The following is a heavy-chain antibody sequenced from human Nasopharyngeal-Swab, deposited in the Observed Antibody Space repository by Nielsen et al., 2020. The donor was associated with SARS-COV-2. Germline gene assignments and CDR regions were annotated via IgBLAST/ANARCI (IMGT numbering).Heavy chain of an antibody. D-gene: IGHD1-1*01. J-gene: IGHJ3*02. V-gene: IGHV4-34*01. CDR3: ARHSGRFLTWEHAFDI. CDR1: GGSLSGYY. CDR2: INHSGSN. Sequence: SETLSLTCAVYGGSLSGYYWSWIRQPPGKGLEWIGEINHSGSNNYNPSLKSRVTIPVDTSKNQFSLKLSSVTAADTAVYYCARHSGRFLTWEHAFDIWGQGTMVTVSS.